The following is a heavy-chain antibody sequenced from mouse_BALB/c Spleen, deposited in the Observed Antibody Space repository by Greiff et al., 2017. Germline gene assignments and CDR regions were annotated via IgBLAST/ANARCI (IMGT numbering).Heavy chain of an antibody. CDR3: ARDDGNYDGYFDV. Sequence: EVQGVESGGGLVQPGGSLRLSCATSGFTFTDYYMSWVRQPPGKALEWLGFIRNKANGYTTEYSASVKGRFTISRDNSQSILYLQMNTLRAEDSATYYCARDDGNYDGYFDVWGAGTTVTVSS. J-gene: IGHJ1*01. CDR2: IRNKANGYTT. V-gene: IGHV7-3*02. CDR1: GFTFTDYY. D-gene: IGHD2-1*01.